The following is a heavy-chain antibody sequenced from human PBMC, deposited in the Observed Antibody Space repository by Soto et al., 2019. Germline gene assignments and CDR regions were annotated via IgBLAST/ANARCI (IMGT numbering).Heavy chain of an antibody. J-gene: IGHJ4*02. D-gene: IGHD3-10*01. V-gene: IGHV3-74*01. CDR3: ASFPGISG. CDR2: INSDGSSI. CDR1: GFTLSNYW. Sequence: HPGGSLRLSCAASGFTLSNYWMHWVRQAPGKGLVWVSRINSDGSSISYADSVKGRFIISGDNAKNTLYLQMNSLRAEDTAVYYCASFPGISGWGQGTLVTVSS.